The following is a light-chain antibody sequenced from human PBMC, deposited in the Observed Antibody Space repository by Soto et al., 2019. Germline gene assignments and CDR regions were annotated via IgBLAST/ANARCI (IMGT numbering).Light chain of an antibody. J-gene: IGLJ1*01. CDR3: AGWDDSLSGYV. CDR2: RNS. Sequence: QSVLTQPPSASGTTGQRVTISCSGRSSNIGSNFVYWYQHLPGTAPKLVIYRNSQRPSGVPDRFSGSKSGTSASLAISGLQSEDEADYYCAGWDDSLSGYVFGPGTQLTVL. V-gene: IGLV1-47*01. CDR1: SSNIGSNF.